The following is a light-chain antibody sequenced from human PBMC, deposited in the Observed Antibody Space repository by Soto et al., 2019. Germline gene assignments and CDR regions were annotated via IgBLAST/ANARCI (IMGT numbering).Light chain of an antibody. V-gene: IGKV1-6*01. CDR2: AAS. CDR3: LQDYDYPYT. CDR1: QGIRDD. Sequence: AIQMTQSPSSLSASVGDRVTITCRASQGIRDDLAWYQQRPGKAPKLLIYAASNLQSGVPSRFSGSGSGTDFTLIISSLQPEDFATYSCLQDYDYPYTFGQGTKLEIK. J-gene: IGKJ2*01.